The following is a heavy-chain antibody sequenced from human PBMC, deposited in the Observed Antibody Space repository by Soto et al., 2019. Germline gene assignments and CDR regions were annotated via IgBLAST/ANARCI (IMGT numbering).Heavy chain of an antibody. V-gene: IGHV4-4*07. D-gene: IGHD5-12*01. Sequence: NPSETLSLTCTVSGGSISGHSWIWIRQPAGRGLEWIGHIYPSGSTSYNPSLRGRVTMSLDTSKNQIFLNLTSVTAADTAVFYCVRGRSFSVYDFWGPGTLVTVSS. CDR1: GGSISGHS. CDR3: VRGRSFSVYDF. J-gene: IGHJ4*02. CDR2: IYPSGST.